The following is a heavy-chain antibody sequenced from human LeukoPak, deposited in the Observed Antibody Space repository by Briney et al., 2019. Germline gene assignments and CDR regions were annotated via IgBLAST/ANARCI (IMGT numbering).Heavy chain of an antibody. Sequence: SETLSLTCTVSGGSISSYYWSWIRQPPGKGLEWIGYIYYSGSTNYNPSLKSRVTISVDTSKNQFSLKLSSVSAADTAVYYCARHVRGYSNGYFMLGYWGQGTLVTVSS. J-gene: IGHJ4*02. D-gene: IGHD5-18*01. V-gene: IGHV4-59*08. CDR1: GGSISSYY. CDR3: ARHVRGYSNGYFMLGY. CDR2: IYYSGST.